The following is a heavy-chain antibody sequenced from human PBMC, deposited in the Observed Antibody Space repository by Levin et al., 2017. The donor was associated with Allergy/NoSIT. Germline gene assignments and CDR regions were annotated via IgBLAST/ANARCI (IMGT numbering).Heavy chain of an antibody. J-gene: IGHJ3*02. D-gene: IGHD2-2*01. CDR1: GYTLTELS. V-gene: IGHV1-24*01. Sequence: ASVKVSCKVSGYTLTELSMHWVRQAPGKGLEWMGGFDPEDGETIYAQKFQGRVTMTEDTSTDTAYMELSSLRSEDTAVYYCATAQDNRWIVVVPAPDAFDIWGQGTMVTVSS. CDR3: ATAQDNRWIVVVPAPDAFDI. CDR2: FDPEDGET.